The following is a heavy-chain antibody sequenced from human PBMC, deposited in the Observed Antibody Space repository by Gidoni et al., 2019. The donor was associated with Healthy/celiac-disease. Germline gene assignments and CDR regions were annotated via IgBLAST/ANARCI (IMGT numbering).Heavy chain of an antibody. CDR3: ARLEELVHPDAFDI. CDR1: GFPSSSYA. V-gene: IGHV3-30*04. CDR2: ISYDGSNK. Sequence: QVQLVESGGGVVQPGRSLRLSCAASGFPSSSYAMHGVRQAPGKGREWVAVISYDGSNKYYADSVKGRFTISRDNSKNTLYLQMNSLRAEDTAVYYCARLEELVHPDAFDIWGQGTMVTVSS. J-gene: IGHJ3*02. D-gene: IGHD6-6*01.